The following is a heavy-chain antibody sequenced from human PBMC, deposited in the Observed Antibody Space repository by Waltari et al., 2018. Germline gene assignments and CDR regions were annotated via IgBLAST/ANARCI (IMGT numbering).Heavy chain of an antibody. V-gene: IGHV3-30-3*01. CDR1: GFTFSSYA. CDR2: ISYDGSNK. J-gene: IGHJ4*02. D-gene: IGHD6-6*01. CDR3: ARDGSSSSFDY. Sequence: QVQLVESGGGVVQPGRSLRLSCAASGFTFSSYAMHWVRQAPGKGLEWWAVISYDGSNKYYADSVKGRFTISRDNSKNTLYLQMNSLRAEDTAVYYCARDGSSSSFDYWGQGTLVTVSS.